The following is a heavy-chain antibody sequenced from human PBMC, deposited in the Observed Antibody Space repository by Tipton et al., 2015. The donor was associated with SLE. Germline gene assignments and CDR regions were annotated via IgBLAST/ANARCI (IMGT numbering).Heavy chain of an antibody. CDR1: GGSISSYY. J-gene: IGHJ3*02. V-gene: IGHV4-59*01. D-gene: IGHD3-3*01. Sequence: TLSLTCTVSGGSISSYYWSWIRQPPGKGLEWIGYIHYSGSTNYNPSLKSRVTISVDTSKNQFSLKLSSVTAADTAVYYCARDRRITIFGVVSDAFDIWGHWTMVTVSS. CDR3: ARDRRITIFGVVSDAFDI. CDR2: IHYSGST.